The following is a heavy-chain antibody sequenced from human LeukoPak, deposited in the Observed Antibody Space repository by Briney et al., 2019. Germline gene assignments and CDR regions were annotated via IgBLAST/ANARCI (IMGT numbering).Heavy chain of an antibody. V-gene: IGHV3-23*01. CDR3: AKNLHCSSTSCYVRGEDYYYYYGMDV. Sequence: GGSLRLSCAASGFTFSSYAMSWVRQAPGKGLEWVSAISGSGGSTYYADSVKGRFTISRDNSKNTLYLQMNSLRAEDTAVYYCAKNLHCSSTSCYVRGEDYYYYYGMDVWGQGTTVTVSS. CDR2: ISGSGGST. J-gene: IGHJ6*02. D-gene: IGHD2-2*01. CDR1: GFTFSSYA.